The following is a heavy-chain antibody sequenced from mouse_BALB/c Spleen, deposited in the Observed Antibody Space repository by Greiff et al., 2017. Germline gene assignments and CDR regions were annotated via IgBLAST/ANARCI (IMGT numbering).Heavy chain of an antibody. V-gene: IGHV5-9-3*01. D-gene: IGHD1-1*01. CDR1: GFTFSSYA. CDR3: ARRAVVATEGFAY. J-gene: IGHJ3*01. Sequence: EVKVVESGGGLVKPGGSLKLSCAASGFTFSSYAMSWVRQTPEKRLEWVATISSGGSYTYYPDSVKGRFTISRDNAKNTLYLQMSSLRSEDTAMYYCARRAVVATEGFAYWGQGTLVTVSA. CDR2: ISSGGSYT.